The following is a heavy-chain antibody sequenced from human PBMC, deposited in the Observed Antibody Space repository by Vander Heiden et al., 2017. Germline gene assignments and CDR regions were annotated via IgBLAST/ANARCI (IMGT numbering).Heavy chain of an antibody. CDR1: GGSFSGYY. Sequence: QVPLPQRGAGLLKPSETLSLTCAVYGGSFSGYYWTWIRQPPGKGLEWIGEINESGSTNYNPSLKSRVTISGDTSKNQFSLRLTSVTAADTAVYYCARRGRLPFDYWGQGTLVTVSS. CDR2: INESGST. V-gene: IGHV4-34*02. CDR3: ARRGRLPFDY. J-gene: IGHJ4*02. D-gene: IGHD6-25*01.